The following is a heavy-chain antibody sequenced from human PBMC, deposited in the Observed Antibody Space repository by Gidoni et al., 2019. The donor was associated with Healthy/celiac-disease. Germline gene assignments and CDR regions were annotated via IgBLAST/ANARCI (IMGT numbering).Heavy chain of an antibody. CDR3: SRGQLKYYYYMDV. CDR1: GYTFTSYY. J-gene: IGHJ6*03. D-gene: IGHD6-13*01. Sequence: QVQLVQSGAEVKKPGASVKFSCKASGYTFTSYYMHWVRQAPGQGLDWMGIINPSGGSTSYAQKFQGRVTMTRDTSTSTVYMELSSLRSEDTAVYYCSRGQLKYYYYMDVWGKGTTVTVSS. CDR2: INPSGGST. V-gene: IGHV1-46*01.